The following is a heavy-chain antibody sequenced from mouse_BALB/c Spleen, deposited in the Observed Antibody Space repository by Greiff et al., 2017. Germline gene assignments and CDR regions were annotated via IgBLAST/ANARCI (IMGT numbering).Heavy chain of an antibody. J-gene: IGHJ4*01. Sequence: EVQLVESGGGLVKPGGSLKLSCAASGFTFSSYAMSWVRQTPEKRLEWVASISSGGSTYYPDSVKGRFTISRDNARNILYLQMSSLRSEDTAMYYCARGRTTVVYYYAMDYWGQGTSVTVSS. CDR3: ARGRTTVVYYYAMDY. V-gene: IGHV5-6-5*01. D-gene: IGHD1-1*01. CDR1: GFTFSSYA. CDR2: ISSGGST.